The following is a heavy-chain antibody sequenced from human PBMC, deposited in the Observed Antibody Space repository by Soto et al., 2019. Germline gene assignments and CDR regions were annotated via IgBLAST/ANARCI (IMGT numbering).Heavy chain of an antibody. CDR2: IYYSGST. CDR1: GGPISSYY. Sequence: SETLSLTCTVSGGPISSYYWSWIRQPPGKGLEWIGYIYYSGSTNYNPSLKSRVTISVDTSKNQFSLKLSSVTAADTAVYYCARGMVRGVSYFWFDPWGQGTLVTVS. CDR3: ARGMVRGVSYFWFDP. D-gene: IGHD3-10*01. V-gene: IGHV4-59*01. J-gene: IGHJ5*02.